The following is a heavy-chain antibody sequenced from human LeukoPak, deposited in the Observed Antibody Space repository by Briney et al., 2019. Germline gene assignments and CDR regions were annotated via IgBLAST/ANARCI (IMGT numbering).Heavy chain of an antibody. CDR2: IYYSGST. D-gene: IGHD4-17*01. CDR3: ATSPPVVGDYANWFDP. Sequence: SQTLSLTCTVSGGSISSGGYYWSWIRQHPGKGLEWIGYIYYSGSTYYNPSLKSRVTISVDTSKNQFSLKLSSVTAADTAVYYCATSPPVVGDYANWFDPWGQGTQVTVSS. J-gene: IGHJ5*02. V-gene: IGHV4-31*03. CDR1: GGSISSGGYY.